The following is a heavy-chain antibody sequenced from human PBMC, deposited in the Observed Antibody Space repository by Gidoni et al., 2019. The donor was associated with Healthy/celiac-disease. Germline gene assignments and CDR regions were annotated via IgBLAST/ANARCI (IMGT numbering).Heavy chain of an antibody. V-gene: IGHV1-18*01. CDR3: ARDHSSYYVSGSKGG. J-gene: IGHJ4*02. CDR2: ISAYNGNT. CDR1: GYTFTSYG. D-gene: IGHD3-10*01. Sequence: QVQLVHSRADVKTSGASVKVSCKASGYTFTSYGISWVRQAPGQGLAWMGWISAYNGNTNYAQKLQGRVIMTTDTSKSTAYMELRSLRSDDTAVYYCARDHSSYYVSGSKGGWGQGTLVTVSS.